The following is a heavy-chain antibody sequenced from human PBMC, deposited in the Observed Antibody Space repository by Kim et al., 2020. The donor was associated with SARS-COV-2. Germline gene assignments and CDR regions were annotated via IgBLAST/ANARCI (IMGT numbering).Heavy chain of an antibody. D-gene: IGHD3-10*01. CDR2: ISSSSSYI. V-gene: IGHV3-21*04. Sequence: GGSLRLSCAASGFTFSSYSMNWVRQAPGKGLEWVSSISSSSSYIYYADSVKGRFTISRDNAKNSLYLQMNSLRAEDTAVYYCARDRYYYGSGSYSGYYGMDVWGQGTTVTVSS. J-gene: IGHJ6*02. CDR1: GFTFSSYS. CDR3: ARDRYYYGSGSYSGYYGMDV.